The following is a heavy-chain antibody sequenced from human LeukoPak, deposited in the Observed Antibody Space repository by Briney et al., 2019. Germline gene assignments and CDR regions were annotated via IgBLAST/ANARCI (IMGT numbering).Heavy chain of an antibody. Sequence: PGGSLRLSCAASGFTFSSYAMSWVRQAPGKGLEWVSGTYISVGTTYYADSVKGRFTISRDNSKNTLYLQMNSLRAEDTAIYYCAKAPLTGIYWYFDLWGRGTLITVSS. CDR3: AKAPLTGIYWYFDL. CDR1: GFTFSSYA. J-gene: IGHJ2*01. V-gene: IGHV3-23*05. CDR2: TYISVGTT. D-gene: IGHD7-27*01.